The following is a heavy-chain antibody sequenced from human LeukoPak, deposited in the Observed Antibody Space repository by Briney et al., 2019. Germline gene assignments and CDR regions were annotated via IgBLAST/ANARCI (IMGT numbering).Heavy chain of an antibody. J-gene: IGHJ4*02. Sequence: GGSLRLSCAASGFNFADSAMHWVRQAPGKGLEWVSLISGDGGSTYYADPVKGRFSISRDNSKNSLYLQMNSLRIEDTALYYCAKSQGYCSSTSCRPYSTSWPFNYCGQGTLVIVAS. CDR3: AKSQGYCSSTSCRPYSTSWPFNY. CDR2: ISGDGGST. CDR1: GFNFADSA. V-gene: IGHV3-43*02. D-gene: IGHD2-2*01.